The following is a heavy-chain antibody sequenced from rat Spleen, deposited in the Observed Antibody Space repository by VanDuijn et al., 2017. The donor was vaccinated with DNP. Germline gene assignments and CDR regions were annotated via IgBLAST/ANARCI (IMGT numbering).Heavy chain of an antibody. V-gene: IGHV5-29*01. D-gene: IGHD1-4*01. CDR1: GFTFSNYG. J-gene: IGHJ2*01. CDR2: ISYDGYDA. CDR3: VGRPPPTRGPFDY. Sequence: EVQLVESGGGLVQPGRSLKLSCAASGFTFSNYGMAWVRQAPTKGLEWVATISYDGYDAYYGDSMKGRFTISRDNAKSTLYLQMDSLRSEDTATYYCVGRPPPTRGPFDYWGQGVMVTVSS.